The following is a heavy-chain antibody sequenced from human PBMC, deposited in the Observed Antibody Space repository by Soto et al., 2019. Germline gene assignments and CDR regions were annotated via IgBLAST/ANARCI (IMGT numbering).Heavy chain of an antibody. J-gene: IGHJ5*02. CDR3: ARVLRGWFDP. Sequence: SETLSLTCAVSGGSITSANWWTWVRQPPGGGLEWIGEISHSGITNYKASLKSRVTMSVDKTKNDVSLKLTSVTAADTAVYYCARVLRGWFDPWGQGTPVTVS. CDR2: ISHSGIT. V-gene: IGHV4-4*02. CDR1: GGSITSANW.